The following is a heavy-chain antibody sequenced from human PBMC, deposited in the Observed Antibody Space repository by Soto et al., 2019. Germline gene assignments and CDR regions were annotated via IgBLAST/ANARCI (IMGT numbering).Heavy chain of an antibody. CDR3: ARSDIVVVPAAPLDV. Sequence: PGGSLRLSCAASGFTVSSNYMSWVRHAPGKGLEWVSVIYSGGSTYYADSVKGRFTISRDNSKNTLYLQMNSLRAEDTAVYYCARSDIVVVPAAPLDVWGQGTTVTVSS. V-gene: IGHV3-53*01. CDR1: GFTVSSNY. CDR2: IYSGGST. D-gene: IGHD2-2*01. J-gene: IGHJ6*02.